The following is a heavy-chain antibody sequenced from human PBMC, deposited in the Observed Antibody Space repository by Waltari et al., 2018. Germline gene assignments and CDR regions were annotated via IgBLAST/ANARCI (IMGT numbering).Heavy chain of an antibody. CDR2: IYYSGST. CDR1: GGSISSSSYY. D-gene: IGHD4-17*01. J-gene: IGHJ6*02. V-gene: IGHV4-39*07. CDR3: ARESYGDYYYYYGMDV. Sequence: QLQLQESGPGLVKPSETLSLTCPVSGGSISSSSYYWGWIRQPPGKGLEWIGSIYYSGSTYYNPSLKSRVTISVDTSKNQFSLKLSSVTAADTAVYYCARESYGDYYYYYGMDVWGQGTTVTVSS.